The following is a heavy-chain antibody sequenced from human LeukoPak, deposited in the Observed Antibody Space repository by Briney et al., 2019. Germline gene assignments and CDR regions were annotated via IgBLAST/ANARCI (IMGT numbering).Heavy chain of an antibody. Sequence: KPSETLPLTCTVSGGSISSYYWNWIRQPPGKGLEWIGYIYYSGSTNYNPSLKSRVTISVDTSKNQFSLKLSSVTAADTAVYYCARGADSSGYYSIFYFDYWGQGTLVTVSS. J-gene: IGHJ4*02. V-gene: IGHV4-59*01. CDR3: ARGADSSGYYSIFYFDY. D-gene: IGHD3-22*01. CDR1: GGSISSYY. CDR2: IYYSGST.